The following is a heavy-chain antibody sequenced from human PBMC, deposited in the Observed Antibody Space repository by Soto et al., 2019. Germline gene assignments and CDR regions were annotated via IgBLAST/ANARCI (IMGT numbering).Heavy chain of an antibody. J-gene: IGHJ5*02. CDR2: IYYSGNT. Sequence: QVQLQESGPGLVKPSQTLSLTCTVSGGSISSDDFYWSWIRQHPGKGLEWIGYIYYSGNTYYNPSLRGRVTILVDTSKNHFSLKVSSVTAAVTAVYYCARLSGSWQSWFGPWGQGTLVIVSS. V-gene: IGHV4-31*03. CDR3: ARLSGSWQSWFGP. D-gene: IGHD1-26*01. CDR1: GGSISSDDFY.